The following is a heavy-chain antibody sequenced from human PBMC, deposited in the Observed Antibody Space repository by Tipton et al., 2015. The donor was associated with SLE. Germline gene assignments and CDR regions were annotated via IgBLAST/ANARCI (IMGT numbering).Heavy chain of an antibody. V-gene: IGHV4-34*01. CDR1: GGSFSGYY. J-gene: IGHJ2*01. CDR3: ARDWYFDL. CDR2: INHSGST. Sequence: TLSLTCAVYGGSFSGYYWSWIRQPPGKGLEWIGEINHSGSTNYNPSLKSRVTISVDTSKNQFSLKLSSVTAADTAMYYCARDWYFDLWGRGTLVTVSS.